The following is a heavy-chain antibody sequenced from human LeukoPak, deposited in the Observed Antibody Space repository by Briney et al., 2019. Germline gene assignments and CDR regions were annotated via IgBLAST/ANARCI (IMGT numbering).Heavy chain of an antibody. D-gene: IGHD3-9*01. CDR1: GFTFSNYW. CDR3: AKVNYDILTGYYTGIAVAANYYYYYMDV. V-gene: IGHV3-74*01. CDR2: INTDGSST. J-gene: IGHJ6*03. Sequence: GGSLRLSCAASGFTFSNYWMHWVRQAPGKGLLWVSRINTDGSSTTYADSVKGRFTISRDNSKNTLYLQMNSLRAEDTAVYYCAKVNYDILTGYYTGIAVAANYYYYYMDVWGKGTTVTISS.